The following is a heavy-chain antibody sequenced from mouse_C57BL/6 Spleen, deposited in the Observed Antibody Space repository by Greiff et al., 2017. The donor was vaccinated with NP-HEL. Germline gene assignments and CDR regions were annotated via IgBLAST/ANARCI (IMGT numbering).Heavy chain of an antibody. D-gene: IGHD1-1*01. CDR1: GYTFTDYE. CDR3: TRPLLRFWFAY. V-gene: IGHV1-15*01. Sequence: QVQLQQSGAELVRPGASVTLSCKASGYTFTDYEMHWVKQTPVHGLEWIGAIDPETGGTAYNQKFKGKAILTADKSSSTAYMERRSLTSEDSAVYYCTRPLLRFWFAYWGQGTLVTVSA. CDR2: IDPETGGT. J-gene: IGHJ3*01.